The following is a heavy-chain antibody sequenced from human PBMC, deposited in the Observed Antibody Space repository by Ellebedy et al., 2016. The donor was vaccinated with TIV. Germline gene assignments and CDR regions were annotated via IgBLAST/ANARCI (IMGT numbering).Heavy chain of an antibody. CDR2: ISYDGSNK. CDR1: GFTFSSYG. Sequence: GESLKISXAASGFTFSSYGMHWVRQAPGKGLEWVAVISYDGSNKYYADSVKGRFTISRDNFKNTLYLQMNSLKAEDTAVYYCAKDMRVRGVIDYWGQGTLVTVSS. V-gene: IGHV3-30*18. CDR3: AKDMRVRGVIDY. J-gene: IGHJ4*02. D-gene: IGHD3-10*01.